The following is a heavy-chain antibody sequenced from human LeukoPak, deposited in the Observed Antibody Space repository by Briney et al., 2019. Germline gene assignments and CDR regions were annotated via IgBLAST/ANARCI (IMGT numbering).Heavy chain of an antibody. V-gene: IGHV3-30*03. D-gene: IGHD5-24*01. CDR2: ISYDGSNK. CDR3: TRDNDGYTSFDY. Sequence: PGRSLRLSCAASGFTFSSYGMHWVRQAPGKGLEWVAVISYDGSNKYYADSVKGRFTISRDNAKNSLYLQMNSLRAEDTAVYYCTRDNDGYTSFDYWGQGTLVTVSS. CDR1: GFTFSSYG. J-gene: IGHJ4*02.